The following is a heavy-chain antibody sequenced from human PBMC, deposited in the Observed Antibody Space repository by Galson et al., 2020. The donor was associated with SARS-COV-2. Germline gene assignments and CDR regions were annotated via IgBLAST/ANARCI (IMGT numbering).Heavy chain of an antibody. J-gene: IGHJ4*02. CDR1: GDSISSGTHY. CDR2: IYYSGST. V-gene: IGHV4-39*01. CDR3: VRSHGNYYDNTGMYYFDY. D-gene: IGHD3-22*01. Sequence: SETLSLTCSVSGDSISSGTHYWGWIRQPPGKGLEWIGSIYYSGSTYSNPSLRSRITLSVDTSKNRFSLMLNSVSAADTAVYFCVRSHGNYYDNTGMYYFDYWGQGTLVTVST.